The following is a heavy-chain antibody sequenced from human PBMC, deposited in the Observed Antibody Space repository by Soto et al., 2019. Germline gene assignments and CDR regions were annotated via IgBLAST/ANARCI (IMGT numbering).Heavy chain of an antibody. D-gene: IGHD3-10*01. CDR1: GYSFTNYW. V-gene: IGHV5-51*01. Sequence: GESLKISCKGSGYSFTNYWIAWVRQMPGKGLKWMGIIYPGDSDTRYSPSFQGQVTISADKSISTAYLQWSSLKASDTAMYYCARQVSDSGFFDYWGQGTLVTVSS. J-gene: IGHJ4*02. CDR2: IYPGDSDT. CDR3: ARQVSDSGFFDY.